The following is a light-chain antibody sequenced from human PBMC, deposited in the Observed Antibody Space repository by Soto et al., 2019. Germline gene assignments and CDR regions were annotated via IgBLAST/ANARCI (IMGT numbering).Light chain of an antibody. Sequence: DIQMTQSPSTLSSSVGDRVTITCRASQSISSWLAWYQQKPGKAPNLLIYKASSIESGVPSRFSGSGSGTEFTLTISSLQSDDFATYYCEQYNSWSTVGQGTKLEIK. CDR3: EQYNSWST. J-gene: IGKJ2*01. CDR1: QSISSW. CDR2: KAS. V-gene: IGKV1-5*03.